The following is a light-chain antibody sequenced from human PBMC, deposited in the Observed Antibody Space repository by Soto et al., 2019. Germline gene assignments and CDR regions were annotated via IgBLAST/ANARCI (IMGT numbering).Light chain of an antibody. V-gene: IGLV2-23*01. Sequence: QSGLTQTASVSGSPGQSITMSCTGTRSDVGGYNLVSWYQQHPGKAPRLLIHDDIKRPSGVSDRFSGSKSGNTASLTISGLQAEAAADYYCCSDAGSITLVFGGGTKLTVL. J-gene: IGLJ2*01. CDR3: CSDAGSITLV. CDR1: RSDVGGYNL. CDR2: DDI.